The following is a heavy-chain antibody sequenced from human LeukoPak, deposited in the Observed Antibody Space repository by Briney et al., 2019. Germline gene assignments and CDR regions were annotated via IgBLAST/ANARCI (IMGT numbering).Heavy chain of an antibody. V-gene: IGHV4-30-4*08. CDR3: AGSSWQYYFDY. D-gene: IGHD6-13*01. J-gene: IGHJ4*02. CDR2: IHNTGTA. Sequence: SETLSLTCTVSGGSFGRGDYYWSWVRQSPVKGLEWIGYIHNTGTAYYNPSLKSRVTVSMDRSRNQFSLKVTSMTAADTAVYYCAGSSWQYYFDYWGQGTLVTVSS. CDR1: GGSFGRGDYY.